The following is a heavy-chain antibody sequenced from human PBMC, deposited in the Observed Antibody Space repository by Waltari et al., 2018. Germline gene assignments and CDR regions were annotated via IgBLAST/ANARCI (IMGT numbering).Heavy chain of an antibody. CDR3: ATEGANSEFHY. D-gene: IGHD3-16*01. Sequence: QVQLVQSGADVKKSGASVKVACRTSGYAFLGYFIHWVRQAPGQGLEWVGRINPNSGATNYPQKFQDRVTISRDTSIRTVDMDLTRLTPDDTAIYYCATEGANSEFHYWGQGTLVNVSS. J-gene: IGHJ4*02. CDR1: GYAFLGYF. CDR2: INPNSGAT. V-gene: IGHV1-2*06.